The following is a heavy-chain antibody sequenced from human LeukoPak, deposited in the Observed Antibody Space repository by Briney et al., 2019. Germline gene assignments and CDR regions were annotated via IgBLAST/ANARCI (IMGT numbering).Heavy chain of an antibody. CDR1: GGSFSGYY. Sequence: SETLSLTCAVYGGSFSGYYWSWIRQPPGKGLEWIGYIYYSGSTNYNPSLKSRVTISVDTSKNQFSLKLSSVTAADTAVYYCARGGMYYYGSGSYFDYWGQGTLVTVSS. CDR2: IYYSGST. CDR3: ARGGMYYYGSGSYFDY. J-gene: IGHJ4*02. D-gene: IGHD3-10*01. V-gene: IGHV4-59*01.